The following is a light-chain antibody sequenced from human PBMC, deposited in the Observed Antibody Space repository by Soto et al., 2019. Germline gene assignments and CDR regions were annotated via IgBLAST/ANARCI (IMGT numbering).Light chain of an antibody. J-gene: IGLJ1*01. CDR1: SSDVGDYNY. CDR2: DVS. V-gene: IGLV2-14*01. CDR3: SSYTSSSTL. Sequence: QSALTQPASVSGSPGQSITISCTGTSSDVGDYNYVSWYQQHPGKAPKLTLYDVSNRPSGISNRFSGSKSGNTASLTISGLQAEDEADYYCSSYTSSSTLFGTGTKLTVL.